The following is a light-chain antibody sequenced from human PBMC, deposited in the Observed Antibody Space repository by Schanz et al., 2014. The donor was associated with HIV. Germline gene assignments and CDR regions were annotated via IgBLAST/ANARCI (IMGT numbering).Light chain of an antibody. CDR1: SSDIGSYVY. CDR2: DVF. Sequence: QSALTQPASVSGSPGQSITISCTGSSSDIGSYVYVSWCQQHPGKAPKLIIYDVFNRPSGVSNRFSGSKSGNTATLTISGLQAEDEGDYYCGSYAHSNRWVFGGGTKVTVL. V-gene: IGLV2-14*03. J-gene: IGLJ3*02. CDR3: GSYAHSNRWV.